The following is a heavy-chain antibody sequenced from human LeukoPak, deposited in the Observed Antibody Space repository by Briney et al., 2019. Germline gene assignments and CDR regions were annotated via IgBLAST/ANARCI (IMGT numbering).Heavy chain of an antibody. D-gene: IGHD3-10*01. CDR1: GYTFIRYW. J-gene: IGHJ4*02. CDR3: ARGSYGSGSYSVPFDY. Sequence: GESLKISCKGSGYTFIRYWIGWVRQMPGKGLEWMGIIYPGDSDTRYSPSFQGQVTISADKSISTAYLQWSSLKASDTAMYYCARGSYGSGSYSVPFDYWGQGTLVTVSS. CDR2: IYPGDSDT. V-gene: IGHV5-51*01.